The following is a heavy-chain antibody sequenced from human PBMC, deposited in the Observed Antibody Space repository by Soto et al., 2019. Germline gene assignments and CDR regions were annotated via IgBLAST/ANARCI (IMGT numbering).Heavy chain of an antibody. CDR2: IKNKANSYST. CDR1: GFTFSEHY. CDR3: ARIRLVGATNRDRYFDY. D-gene: IGHD1-26*01. V-gene: IGHV3-72*01. J-gene: IGHJ4*02. Sequence: EVQLVESGGGLVQPGGSLRLSCAASGFTFSEHYMDWVRQAPGKGLEWIGRIKNKANSYSTEYAASVQCRFTISRDDSKNSLYLQMNSLKTEDTAVYYCARIRLVGATNRDRYFDYWGQGTLVTVSS.